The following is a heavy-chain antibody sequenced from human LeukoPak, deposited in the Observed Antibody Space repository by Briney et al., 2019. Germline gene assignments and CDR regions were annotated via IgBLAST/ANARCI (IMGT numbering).Heavy chain of an antibody. D-gene: IGHD2-15*01. V-gene: IGHV3-11*05. CDR3: ARGARYCSGGTCTDY. J-gene: IGHJ4*02. CDR1: GFTFSDYY. CDR2: ISSSSTYT. Sequence: GGSLRLSCAASGFTFSDYYMSWIRQAPGKELEWVSCISSSSTYTNYADSVKGRFTISRDNDKNSLYLQINSLRAEDTAIYYCARGARYCSGGTCTDYWGQGTPVTVSS.